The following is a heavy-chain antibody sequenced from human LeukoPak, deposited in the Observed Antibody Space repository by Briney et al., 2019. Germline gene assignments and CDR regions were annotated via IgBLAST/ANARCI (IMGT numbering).Heavy chain of an antibody. CDR3: ARDRRYYDSSGYYFHWYFDL. CDR2: ISGGGGST. V-gene: IGHV3-23*01. Sequence: GGSLRLSCAASGFTFNIYAMRWVRQAPGKGLEWVSTISGGGGSTYYADSVKGRFTISRDNSKNTLYLQMNSLRAEDTALYYCARDRRYYDSSGYYFHWYFDLWGRGTLVTVSS. J-gene: IGHJ2*01. CDR1: GFTFNIYA. D-gene: IGHD3-22*01.